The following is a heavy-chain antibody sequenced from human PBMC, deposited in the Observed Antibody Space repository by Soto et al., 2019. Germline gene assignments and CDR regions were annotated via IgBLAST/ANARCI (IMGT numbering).Heavy chain of an antibody. CDR1: GGTFSSYT. Sequence: VQLVQSGAEVKKPGSSVKVSCKASGGTFSSYTISWVRQAPGQGLEWMGRIIPILGIANYAQKFQGRVTITADKSTSTAYMELSSLRSEDTAVYYCALAGSFNYYYGMDVWGQGTTVTVSS. CDR3: ALAGSFNYYYGMDV. CDR2: IIPILGIA. D-gene: IGHD3-10*01. V-gene: IGHV1-69*02. J-gene: IGHJ6*02.